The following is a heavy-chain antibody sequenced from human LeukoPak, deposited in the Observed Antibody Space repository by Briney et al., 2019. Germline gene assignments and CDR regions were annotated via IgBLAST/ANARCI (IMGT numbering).Heavy chain of an antibody. D-gene: IGHD7-27*01. CDR1: GFTFSSYN. V-gene: IGHV3-48*02. CDR2: LNGRSENI. CDR3: ARDLNWGFDH. Sequence: GGSLRLSCAASGFTFSSYNMNWVRQAPGNGLEWVSYLNGRSENINYADSVKGRFTISRDNAKNSLYLEMNSLRDEDTAVYYCARDLNWGFDHWGQGTLVTVSS. J-gene: IGHJ4*02.